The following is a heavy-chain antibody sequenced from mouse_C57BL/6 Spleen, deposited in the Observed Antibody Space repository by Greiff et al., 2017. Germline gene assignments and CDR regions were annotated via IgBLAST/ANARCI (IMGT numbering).Heavy chain of an antibody. CDR3: TRQLGRLYFDY. Sequence: VQLQQSGAELVRPGASVTLSCKASGYTLTDYEMHWVKQTPVHGLEWIGAIDPETGGTAYNQKFKGKAILTADKSSSTAYMELRSLTAEDSAVYCCTRQLGRLYFDYWGQGTTLTVSS. V-gene: IGHV1-15*01. D-gene: IGHD4-1*02. CDR1: GYTLTDYE. J-gene: IGHJ2*01. CDR2: IDPETGGT.